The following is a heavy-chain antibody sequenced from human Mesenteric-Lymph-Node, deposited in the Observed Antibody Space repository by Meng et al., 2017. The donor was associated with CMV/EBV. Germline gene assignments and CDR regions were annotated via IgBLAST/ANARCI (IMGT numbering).Heavy chain of an antibody. CDR1: SGSVSSGSYY. D-gene: IGHD6-19*01. J-gene: IGHJ4*02. Sequence: SETLSLTCTVSSGSVSSGSYYWSWIRQPPGKGLEWIGYVHHSGTTRYNPSLKSRVTISVDTSKNQFSLRLTSVITADTAVYYCARGSGRGWYALFDYWGQGTLVTVSS. CDR3: ARGSGRGWYALFDY. CDR2: VHHSGTT. V-gene: IGHV4-61*01.